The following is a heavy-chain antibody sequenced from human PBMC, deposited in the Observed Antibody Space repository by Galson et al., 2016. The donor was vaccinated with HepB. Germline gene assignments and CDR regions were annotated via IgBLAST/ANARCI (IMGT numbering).Heavy chain of an antibody. CDR2: IHSDGSTT. J-gene: IGHJ3*02. CDR3: ARESPTTAGAFDI. CDR1: GFIFSNYW. V-gene: IGHV3-74*01. D-gene: IGHD4-17*01. Sequence: SLRLSCAASGFIFSNYWMHWVRRAPGKGLVWVSRIHSDGSTTSYADSVKGRFTVSRDNAKNTLYMQMNSLGAEDTAVYYCARESPTTAGAFDIWGQGTMVTVSS.